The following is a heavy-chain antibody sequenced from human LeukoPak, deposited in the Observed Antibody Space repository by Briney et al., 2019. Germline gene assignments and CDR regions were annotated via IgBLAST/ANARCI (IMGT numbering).Heavy chain of an antibody. Sequence: SGTLSLTCAVSGGSISSNNWWSWVRQPPGKGLEWIGEIHPSGSTNYNPSLKSRVTISVDTSKNQFSLKLTSVTAADTAVYYCARGHDSKKSGYWGQGTLVAVSS. CDR3: ARGHDSKKSGY. CDR2: IHPSGST. CDR1: GGSISSNNW. D-gene: IGHD3-22*01. J-gene: IGHJ4*02. V-gene: IGHV4-4*02.